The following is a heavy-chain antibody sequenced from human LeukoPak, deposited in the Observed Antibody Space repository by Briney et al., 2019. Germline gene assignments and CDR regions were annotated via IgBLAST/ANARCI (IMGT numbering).Heavy chain of an antibody. J-gene: IGHJ4*02. V-gene: IGHV3-23*01. CDR2: ISGSGGST. CDR3: AKDGTGGGDLDY. CDR1: GFTFSSYG. D-gene: IGHD2-21*02. Sequence: PGGSLRLSCAASGFTFSSYGMSWVRQAPGKGLEWVSAISGSGGSTYYADSVKGRFTISRDNSKNTLYLQMNSLRAEDTAVYYCAKDGTGGGDLDYWGQGTLVTVSS.